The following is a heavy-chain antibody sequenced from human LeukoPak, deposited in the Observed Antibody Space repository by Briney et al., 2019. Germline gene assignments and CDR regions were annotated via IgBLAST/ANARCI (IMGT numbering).Heavy chain of an antibody. Sequence: GGSLRLSCAASGFTFSSYEMSWVRQAPGKGLEWVAVISYDGSNKYYADSMKGRFTISRDNSKNTLYLQMNSLRAEDTAVYYCAKDWEPLVVPAATGDYYYYGMDVWGQGTTVTVSS. CDR3: AKDWEPLVVPAATGDYYYYGMDV. D-gene: IGHD2-2*01. J-gene: IGHJ6*02. CDR1: GFTFSSYE. V-gene: IGHV3-30*18. CDR2: ISYDGSNK.